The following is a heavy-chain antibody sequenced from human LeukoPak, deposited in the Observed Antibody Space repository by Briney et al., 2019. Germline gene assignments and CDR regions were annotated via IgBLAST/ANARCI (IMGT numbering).Heavy chain of an antibody. CDR3: ARGPRNDP. Sequence: ASVKVSCKTSGYPFSTWEVNWVRQAAGQGLEWLGWVHPDSGNTDYAQKFRGKVTMSRDTSTSTAYMELSGLRLDDTAVYFCARGPRNDPWGQGTLVTVSS. CDR1: GYPFSTWE. D-gene: IGHD1-14*01. CDR2: VHPDSGNT. V-gene: IGHV1-8*01. J-gene: IGHJ5*02.